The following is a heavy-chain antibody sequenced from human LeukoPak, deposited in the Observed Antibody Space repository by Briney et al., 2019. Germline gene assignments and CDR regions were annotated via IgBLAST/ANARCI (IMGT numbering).Heavy chain of an antibody. D-gene: IGHD3-10*01. J-gene: IGHJ4*02. V-gene: IGHV3-30*03. Sequence: PGTSLRLSCSASGFTFSTYGMHWVRQAPGKGLEWVSLITYDGYYKYYSDSVKGRFTISSDNSKNTLSLQMNSLRAEDTAVYYLARGLSPVVRVSPMGYWGQGTLVTLSS. CDR2: ITYDGYYK. CDR1: GFTFSTYG. CDR3: ARGLSPVVRVSPMGY.